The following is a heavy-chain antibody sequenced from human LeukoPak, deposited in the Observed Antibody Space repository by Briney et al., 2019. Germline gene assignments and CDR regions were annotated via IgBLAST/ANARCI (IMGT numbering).Heavy chain of an antibody. CDR3: ARRAGGYSHPYDY. CDR2: IKSKTDGGTT. CDR1: GFTFSNAW. Sequence: GGSLRLSCAASGFTFSNAWMSWVRQAPGKGLEWVGRIKSKTDGGTTDYAAPVKGRFTISRDNSKNTLYLQMNSLRAEDTAVYYCARRAGGYSHPYDYWGQGILVTVSS. D-gene: IGHD4-23*01. V-gene: IGHV3-15*01. J-gene: IGHJ4*02.